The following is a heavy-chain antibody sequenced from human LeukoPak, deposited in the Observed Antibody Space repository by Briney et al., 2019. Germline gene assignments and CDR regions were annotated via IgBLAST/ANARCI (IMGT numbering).Heavy chain of an antibody. D-gene: IGHD1-1*01. CDR2: IYHGGST. CDR1: GGSISSNNW. V-gene: IGHV4-4*02. Sequence: PSETLSLTCVVSGGSISSNNWWSWVRQPPGKGLEWIGEIYHGGSTNYNPSLKSLVTMSVDKSKNQFSLKLSSVTAADTAVYYCARDRSYSLEPPDDFDIWGQGTMVTVSS. J-gene: IGHJ3*02. CDR3: ARDRSYSLEPPDDFDI.